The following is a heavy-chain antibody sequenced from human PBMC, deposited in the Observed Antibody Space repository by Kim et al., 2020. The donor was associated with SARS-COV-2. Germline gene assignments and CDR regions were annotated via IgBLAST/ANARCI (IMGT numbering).Heavy chain of an antibody. J-gene: IGHJ4*02. Sequence: SETLSLTCTVSGGSVSSGGYFWSWIRQPPGKGLEWIGYIYYSGNTNYNPSLKSRVTMSVDTSKNQFSLKLRSVTAADTAVYYCARAPNDFWSGYPYYFDYWGQGTLVTVSS. CDR3: ARAPNDFWSGYPYYFDY. V-gene: IGHV4-61*08. D-gene: IGHD3-3*01. CDR1: GGSVSSGGYF. CDR2: IYYSGNT.